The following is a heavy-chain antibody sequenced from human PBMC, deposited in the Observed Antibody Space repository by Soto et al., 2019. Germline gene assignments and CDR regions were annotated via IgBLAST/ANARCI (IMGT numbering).Heavy chain of an antibody. V-gene: IGHV1-69*01. D-gene: IGHD2-21*02. J-gene: IGHJ6*02. Sequence: QVQLVQSGAEVKKPGSSVKVSCKASGGTFSSYAISWVRQAPGQGLEWMGGIIPIFGTANYAQKFQGRVTITADECTSTAYVELSSRRSEDTAVYYCASAEVVTAISYYYYYYGMYVCGQVTTVTVSS. CDR1: GGTFSSYA. CDR2: IIPIFGTA. CDR3: ASAEVVTAISYYYYYYGMYV.